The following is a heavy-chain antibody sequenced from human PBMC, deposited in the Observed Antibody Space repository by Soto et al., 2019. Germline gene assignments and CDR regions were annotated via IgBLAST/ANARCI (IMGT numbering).Heavy chain of an antibody. D-gene: IGHD3-3*01. CDR2: INPNSGGT. CDR1: GYTFTGYY. V-gene: IGHV1-2*04. CDR3: ARDALRRTTGRAYYDFWSGSRCYFDY. J-gene: IGHJ4*02. Sequence: ASVKVSCKASGYTFTGYYMHWVRQAPGQGLEWMGWINPNSGGTNYAQKFQGWVTMTRDTSISTAYMELSRLRSDDTAVYYCARDALRRTTGRAYYDFWSGSRCYFDYWGQGTLVTVSS.